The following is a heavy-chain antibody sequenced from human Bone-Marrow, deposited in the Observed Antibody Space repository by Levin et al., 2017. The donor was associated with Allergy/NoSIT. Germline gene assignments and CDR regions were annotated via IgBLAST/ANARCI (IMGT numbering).Heavy chain of an antibody. CDR2: ISFDGSGE. Sequence: AGGSLRLSCTASGFTFSGSVMHWVRQAPGKGLEWLTVISFDGSGEQYADSVKGRFTISRDNAKNTLYLQMNSLRSEDMAIYYCARERGSSGRAGWFDPWGQGTLVTVSS. CDR3: ARERGSSGRAGWFDP. V-gene: IGHV3-30*01. J-gene: IGHJ5*02. D-gene: IGHD3-22*01. CDR1: GFTFSGSV.